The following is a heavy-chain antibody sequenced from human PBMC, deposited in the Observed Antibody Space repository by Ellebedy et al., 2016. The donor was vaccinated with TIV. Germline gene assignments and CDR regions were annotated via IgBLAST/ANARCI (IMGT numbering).Heavy chain of an antibody. CDR3: GKDRGPSMATGRAGMDV. CDR1: GFTVSNNY. D-gene: IGHD5-24*01. V-gene: IGHV3-9*01. CDR2: ITWNGATI. Sequence: PGGSLRLSCAASGFTVSNNYISWVRQAPGKGLEWVSGITWNGATIAYADSVKGRFTISRDNAKNSLFLQMNSLRPEDTALYFCGKDRGPSMATGRAGMDVWGQGTTVTVSS. J-gene: IGHJ6*02.